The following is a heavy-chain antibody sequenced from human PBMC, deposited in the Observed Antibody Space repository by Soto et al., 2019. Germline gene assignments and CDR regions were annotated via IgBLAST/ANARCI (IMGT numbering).Heavy chain of an antibody. CDR1: GDTFSFYT. J-gene: IGHJ4*02. Sequence: QVQLVQSGAEVKKPGSSVRLSCTASGDTFSFYTISWVRQAPGQGPEWMGRIIPMVGMADYPQKFQGRVTISADKSTSTAYMVLSSVRSDDAAVYFCATIYVSGSTHFDYWGRGTLVTVSS. CDR2: IIPMVGMA. D-gene: IGHD3-10*01. CDR3: ATIYVSGSTHFDY. V-gene: IGHV1-69*02.